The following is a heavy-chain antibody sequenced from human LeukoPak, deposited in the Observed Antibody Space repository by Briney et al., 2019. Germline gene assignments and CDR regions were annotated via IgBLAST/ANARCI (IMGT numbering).Heavy chain of an antibody. CDR1: GLTFRSFW. CDR2: INQEGSER. D-gene: IGHD5-24*01. J-gene: IGHJ4*02. V-gene: IGHV3-7*01. Sequence: GGSLRLSCAVSGLTFRSFWMSWVRQTPGKGLEWVANINQEGSERYFVDSVKGRFTISRDNAKNSLHLQMNTLTAEDTAVYYCARERDGRFFDYWGQGTLVTVSS. CDR3: ARERDGRFFDY.